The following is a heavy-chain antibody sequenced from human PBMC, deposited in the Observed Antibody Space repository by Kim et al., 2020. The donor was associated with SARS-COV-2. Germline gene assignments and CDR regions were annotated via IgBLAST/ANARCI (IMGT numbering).Heavy chain of an antibody. V-gene: IGHV3-15*01. D-gene: IGHD2-15*01. J-gene: IGHJ4*02. CDR2: IKTKTDGGTA. Sequence: GGSLRLSCTASGFTFSQFWMNWVRQAPGKGLEWVGLIKTKTDGGTAAYAAPVQGRFTISRDDSKNTLYLQMDSLKTEDTAVYFCTSKIPPAATWAYWGQG. CDR3: TSKIPPAATWAY. CDR1: GFTFSQFW.